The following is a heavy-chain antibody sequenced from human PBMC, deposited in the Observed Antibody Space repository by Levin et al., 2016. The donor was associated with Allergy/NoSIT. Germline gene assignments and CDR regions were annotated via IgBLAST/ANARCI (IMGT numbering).Heavy chain of an antibody. D-gene: IGHD3-22*01. J-gene: IGHJ4*02. CDR3: AMTYYCDTTAYRCFDY. CDR1: GYTFTNYW. Sequence: GESLKISCKGSGYTFTNYWIGWVRQMPGKGLEWMGIIYPGDSDTRYSPSFQGQVTISVDKSISTAYLQWSSLKASDTAMYYCAMTYYCDTTAYRCFDYWGQGTLVTVSS. V-gene: IGHV5-51*01. CDR2: IYPGDSDT.